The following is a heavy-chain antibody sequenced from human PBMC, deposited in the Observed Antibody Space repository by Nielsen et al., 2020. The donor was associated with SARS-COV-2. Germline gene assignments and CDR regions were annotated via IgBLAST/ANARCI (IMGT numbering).Heavy chain of an antibody. J-gene: IGHJ6*02. CDR3: ATNRGPGIAAAGTGGYYYYYGMDV. V-gene: IGHV1-69*02. D-gene: IGHD6-13*01. CDR2: IIPILGIA. Sequence: WVRQAPGQGLEWMGRIIPILGIANYAQKFQGRVTITADESTSTAYMELSSLRSEDTAVYYCATNRGPGIAAAGTGGYYYYYGMDVWGQGTTVTVSS.